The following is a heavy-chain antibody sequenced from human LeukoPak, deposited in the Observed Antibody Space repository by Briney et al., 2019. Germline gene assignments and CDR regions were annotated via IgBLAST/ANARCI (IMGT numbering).Heavy chain of an antibody. CDR2: ISYDGSNK. CDR1: GFTFSSYA. CDR3: ATTGPTDYDFWSRTFDI. Sequence: GGSLRLSCAASGFTFSSYAMHWVRQAPGKGLEWVAVISYDGSNKYYADSVKGRFTISRDNSKNTLYLQMNSLRAEDTAVYYCATTGPTDYDFWSRTFDIWGPGSMVTVSS. D-gene: IGHD3-3*01. J-gene: IGHJ3*02. V-gene: IGHV3-30-3*01.